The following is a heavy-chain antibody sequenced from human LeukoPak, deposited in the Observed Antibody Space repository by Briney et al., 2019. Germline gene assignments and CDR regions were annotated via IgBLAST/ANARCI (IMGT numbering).Heavy chain of an antibody. CDR3: ATGGWNKFDY. J-gene: IGHJ4*02. V-gene: IGHV4-38-2*02. Sequence: SETLSLTCIVSGYSISSGYYWGWFRQPPGKGLEWIATISHSVSTYYNPSLKSQVTISVDTSQNQVSHRLRAVTAADTAVYYGATGGWNKFDYWGQGTLVTVSS. CDR1: GYSISSGYY. CDR2: ISHSVST. D-gene: IGHD3-22*01.